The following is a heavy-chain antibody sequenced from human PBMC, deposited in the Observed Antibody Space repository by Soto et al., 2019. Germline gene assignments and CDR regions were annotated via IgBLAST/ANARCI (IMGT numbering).Heavy chain of an antibody. Sequence: QVQLQESGPGLVKPSQTLSLTCTVSGGSISSGGYYWSWIRQHPGKGLEWIGYIYYSGSTYYNPSXXGRVTLSVDTXXNXFXXKLSSVTAADTAVYYCARSPRRLRITMIVEGWFDPWGQGTLVTVSS. D-gene: IGHD3-22*01. CDR3: ARSPRRLRITMIVEGWFDP. J-gene: IGHJ5*02. V-gene: IGHV4-31*03. CDR1: GGSISSGGYY. CDR2: IYYSGST.